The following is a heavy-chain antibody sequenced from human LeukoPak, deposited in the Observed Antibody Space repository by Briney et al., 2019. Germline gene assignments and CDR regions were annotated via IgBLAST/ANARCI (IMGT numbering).Heavy chain of an antibody. CDR3: ARDHRDFVY. V-gene: IGHV4-59*01. CDR2: IYYSGST. J-gene: IGHJ4*02. Sequence: SETLSLTCTVAGGSISSYYWSWIRQPPGKGLEWIGYIYYSGSTNYNPSLKSRVTISVDTSKNQFSLKLSSVSAADTAVYYCARDHRDFVYWGQGTLVTVSS. CDR1: GGSISSYY.